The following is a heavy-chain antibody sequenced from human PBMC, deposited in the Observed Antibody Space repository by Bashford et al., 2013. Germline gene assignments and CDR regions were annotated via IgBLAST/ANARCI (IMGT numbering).Heavy chain of an antibody. Sequence: SGGSLRLSCAASGFTFSSYAMSWVRQAPGKGLEWVSTIGDTGSNTYYAHSVKGRFTISRDNSKNTLYLQMNSLRDADTAVYYCAKIGSGQLPNFDYWGQGTLVTVSS. D-gene: IGHD3-10*01. J-gene: IGHJ4*02. CDR2: IGDTGSNT. CDR1: GFTFSSYA. CDR3: AKIGSGQLPNFDY. V-gene: IGHV3-23*01.